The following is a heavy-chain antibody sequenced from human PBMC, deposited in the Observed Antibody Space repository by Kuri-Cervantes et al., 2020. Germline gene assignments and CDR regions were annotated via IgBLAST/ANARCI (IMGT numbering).Heavy chain of an antibody. CDR2: IYHSGST. V-gene: IGHV4-4*02. D-gene: IGHD3-22*01. CDR3: ARGYYYDSSGYYSNDVFDI. CDR1: GGSISSSNW. Sequence: SETLSLTCAVSGGSISSSNWWSWVRQPPGKGLEWIGEIYHSGSTNYNPSLKSRVTISVDKSKNQFSLKLSSVTAADTAVYYCARGYYYDSSGYYSNDVFDIWGQGTMVTVSS. J-gene: IGHJ3*02.